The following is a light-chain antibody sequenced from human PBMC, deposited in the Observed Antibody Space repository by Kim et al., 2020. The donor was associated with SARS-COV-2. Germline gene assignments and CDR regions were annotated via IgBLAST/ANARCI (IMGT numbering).Light chain of an antibody. V-gene: IGLV3-21*03. CDR3: QVWDSSSDHLVV. CDR1: NIGSKR. CDR2: DDS. Sequence: PGKTARITCGGNNIGSKRVHWYQQKPGQAPVLVVYDDSGRPSGIPERFSGSNSGNTATLTISRVEAGDEADYYCQVWDSSSDHLVVFGGGTQLTVL. J-gene: IGLJ2*01.